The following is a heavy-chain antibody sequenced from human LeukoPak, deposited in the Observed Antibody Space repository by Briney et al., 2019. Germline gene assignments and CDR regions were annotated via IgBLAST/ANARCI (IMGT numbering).Heavy chain of an antibody. CDR3: ARHVPYCSGGSCSGWFDP. V-gene: IGHV4-39*01. D-gene: IGHD2-15*01. Sequence: PSETLSLTCTVSGGSISSIDYYWGWIRQPPGRGLEWIGSIYYSGSTYYNPSLKSRVTISVDTSKNQFSLKLSSVTAADTAVYYCARHVPYCSGGSCSGWFDPWGQGTLVTVSS. CDR1: GGSISSIDYY. J-gene: IGHJ5*02. CDR2: IYYSGST.